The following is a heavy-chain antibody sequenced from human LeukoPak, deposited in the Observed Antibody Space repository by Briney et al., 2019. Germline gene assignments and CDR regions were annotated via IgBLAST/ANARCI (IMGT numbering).Heavy chain of an antibody. J-gene: IGHJ5*02. V-gene: IGHV4-59*01. Sequence: SETLSLTCTVSGGSISSYYWSWIRQPPGKGLEWIGYIYYSGSTNYNPSLKSRVTISVDTSKNQFSLKLSSVTAADTAVYYCARRLGFNWFDPWGQGTLVTVSS. CDR1: GGSISSYY. D-gene: IGHD3-9*01. CDR2: IYYSGST. CDR3: ARRLGFNWFDP.